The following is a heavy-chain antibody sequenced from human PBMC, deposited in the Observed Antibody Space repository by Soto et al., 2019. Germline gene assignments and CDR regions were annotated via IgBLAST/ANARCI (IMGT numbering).Heavy chain of an antibody. Sequence: LSLTCAVYGGSFSGYYWSWIRQPPGKGLEWIGEINHSGSTNYNPSLKSRVTISVDTSKNQFSLKLRSVTAADTAVYYCARVRRDRSYLSSIYYYYGMDVWGQGATVTVSS. D-gene: IGHD2-15*01. V-gene: IGHV4-34*01. CDR3: ARVRRDRSYLSSIYYYYGMDV. CDR1: GGSFSGYY. CDR2: INHSGST. J-gene: IGHJ6*02.